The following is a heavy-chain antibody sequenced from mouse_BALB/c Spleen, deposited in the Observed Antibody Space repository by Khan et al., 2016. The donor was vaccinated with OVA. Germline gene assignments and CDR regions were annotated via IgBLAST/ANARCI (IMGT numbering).Heavy chain of an antibody. CDR1: GFIFSSYS. CDR3: ASHLTGSFAY. D-gene: IGHD4-1*01. V-gene: IGHV5-6*01. J-gene: IGHJ3*01. Sequence: EVQGVESGGDLVKPGGSLKLSCAASGFIFSSYSMSWVRQTPDKRLEWVATISSGGDYTYYPDNVKGRFTIYRDNAKNTLYLQMNSLKSEDTAMYYCASHLTGSFAYWGQGTLVTVSA. CDR2: ISSGGDYT.